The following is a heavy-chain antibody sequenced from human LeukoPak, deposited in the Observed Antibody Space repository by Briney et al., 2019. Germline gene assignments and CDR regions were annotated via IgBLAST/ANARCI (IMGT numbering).Heavy chain of an antibody. V-gene: IGHV3-13*01. D-gene: IGHD3-22*01. J-gene: IGHJ3*02. CDR1: GFTFSSYD. CDR3: ARSRLRVPHYYDSSGYLDAFDI. CDR2: IGTAGDT. Sequence: GGSLRLSCAASGFTFSSYDMHWVRQATGKGLEWVSAIGTAGDTYYPGSVKGRFTISRENAKNSLYLQMNSLRAGDTAVYYCARSRLRVPHYYDSSGYLDAFDIWGQGTMVTVSS.